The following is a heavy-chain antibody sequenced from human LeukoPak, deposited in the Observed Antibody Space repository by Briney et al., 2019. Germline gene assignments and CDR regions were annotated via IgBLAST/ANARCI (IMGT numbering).Heavy chain of an antibody. CDR1: GGSIRSSY. CDR2: IYYSGNT. J-gene: IGHJ2*01. CDR3: ANHGDYGWYFDL. Sequence: SETLSLTCTVSGGSIRSSYWSWIRQPPGKGLEWIGYIYYSGNTNYNPSLKSQVTISVDTSKNQFSLKLSSVTAADTAVYYCANHGDYGWYFDLWGRGTLVTVSS. V-gene: IGHV4-59*08. D-gene: IGHD4-17*01.